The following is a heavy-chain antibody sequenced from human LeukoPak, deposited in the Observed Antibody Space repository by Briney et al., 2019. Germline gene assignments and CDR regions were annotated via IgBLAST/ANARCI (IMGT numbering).Heavy chain of an antibody. CDR2: ISYSGST. J-gene: IGHJ5*02. CDR3: ARLLGYCSGGSCYPRWFAP. CDR1: GDSVSNYY. D-gene: IGHD2-15*01. Sequence: PSETLSLTCTVSGDSVSNYYWNWIRQPPGKGLEWIGYISYSGSTNYNPSLKSRVTMSLDTSKNHFSLKLTSVTAADTAVYYCARLLGYCSGGSCYPRWFAPWGQGTLVTVSS. V-gene: IGHV4-59*08.